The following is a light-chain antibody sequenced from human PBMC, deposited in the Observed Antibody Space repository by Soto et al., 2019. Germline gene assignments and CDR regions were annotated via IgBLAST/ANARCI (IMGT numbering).Light chain of an antibody. CDR3: QQYYNWPRT. V-gene: IGKV3-15*01. Sequence: EIVLTQSPGTLSLSPGERATLSCRASQSVSSSYLAWYQQKPGQAPRLLIYGASTRATGIPARFSGSGSGTEFTLTINSLQAEDCAVYYCQQYYNWPRTFGQGTRLE. CDR1: QSVSSSY. J-gene: IGKJ5*01. CDR2: GAS.